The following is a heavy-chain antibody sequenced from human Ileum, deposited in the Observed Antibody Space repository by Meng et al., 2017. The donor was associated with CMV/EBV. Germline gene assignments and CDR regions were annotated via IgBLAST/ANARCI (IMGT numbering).Heavy chain of an antibody. CDR3: ARSEYCSSTSCLEVH. J-gene: IGHJ4*02. CDR1: GFTFSSEA. CDR2: ISGSGDK. Sequence: SGFTFSSEAMSWVRQAPGKGLEWVSAISGSGDKYYPHSVTVRFTISRDNSLNALYLQLNTLRAEDTAVYYCARSEYCSSTSCLEVHWGQGTLVTVSS. V-gene: IGHV3-23*01. D-gene: IGHD2-2*01.